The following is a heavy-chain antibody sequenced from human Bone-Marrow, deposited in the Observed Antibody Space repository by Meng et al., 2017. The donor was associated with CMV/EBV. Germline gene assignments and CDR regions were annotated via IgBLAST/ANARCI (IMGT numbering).Heavy chain of an antibody. D-gene: IGHD3-22*01. CDR2: IKQDGSEK. CDR3: ARLYDSSGYPNYFAY. CDR1: GFTFSSYW. J-gene: IGHJ4*02. Sequence: GESLKISCAAPGFTFSSYWMSWVRQAPGKGLEWVANIKQDGSEKYYVDSVKGRFTISRDNAKNSLYLQMNSLRAEDTAVYYCARLYDSSGYPNYFAYWGQGTLVTGSS. V-gene: IGHV3-7*01.